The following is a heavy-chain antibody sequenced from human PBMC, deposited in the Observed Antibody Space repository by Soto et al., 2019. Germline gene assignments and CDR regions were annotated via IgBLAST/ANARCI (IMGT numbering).Heavy chain of an antibody. CDR3: ATDGGYYDTTGYYNDF. CDR2: ISSSSSSI. V-gene: IGHV3-21*02. D-gene: IGHD3-22*01. Sequence: EVQLVESGGGLVKPGETLRISCAASGFTFRNYNMNWVRQAPGKGLEWVSSISSSSSSILYADSVKGRFTISRDNAQNSLDLQMDGLKAGDTAVYYCATDGGYYDTTGYYNDFWGPGTLVTVSS. J-gene: IGHJ4*02. CDR1: GFTFRNYN.